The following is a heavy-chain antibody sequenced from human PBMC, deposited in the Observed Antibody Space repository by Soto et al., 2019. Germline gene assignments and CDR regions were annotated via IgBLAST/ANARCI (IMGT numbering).Heavy chain of an antibody. D-gene: IGHD5-18*01. CDR2: IYYTGDT. Sequence: QVQLQESGPGLVRPSQTLSLTCTVSGGSISDADYSWTWIRQSPRQGLEWIGYIYYTGDTYSKPSLKSRVIMSVDTSMTHFSLRLSSVTAADSAVYYCARSGHNSWVMDVWGKGTTVTVSS. CDR1: GGSISDADYS. V-gene: IGHV4-30-4*01. J-gene: IGHJ6*04. CDR3: ARSGHNSWVMDV.